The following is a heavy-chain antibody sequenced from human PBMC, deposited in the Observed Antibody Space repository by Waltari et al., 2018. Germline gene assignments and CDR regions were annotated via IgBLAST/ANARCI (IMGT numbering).Heavy chain of an antibody. CDR3: ARGGSTPMIIAY. J-gene: IGHJ4*02. CDR2: ISHSGRT. Sequence: QVRLEQWGAGLLKPSETLSLTCAGYGGSLNNRSWRWIRQSPGKGLEWLGEISHSGRTHYNPSLKSRVIISVDTSKSQFSLILTSVNAADTAVYYCARGGSTPMIIAYWGQGTQVTVSS. V-gene: IGHV4-34*02. CDR1: GGSLNNRS. D-gene: IGHD3-16*01.